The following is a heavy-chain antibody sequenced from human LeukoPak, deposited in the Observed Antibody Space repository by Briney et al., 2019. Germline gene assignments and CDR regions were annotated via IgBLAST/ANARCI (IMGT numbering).Heavy chain of an antibody. CDR2: IYPDDSDT. J-gene: IGHJ4*02. V-gene: IGHV5-51*01. Sequence: GESLKISCQGSGFSFTSYWIGWLRQMHGKGLEGMGIIYPDDSDTRYSPSFQGQVTISADKSISTAFLQWSSLKASDTAMYYCAVGGSSGYYYFDYWGQGTLVTVSS. CDR3: AVGGSSGYYYFDY. D-gene: IGHD6-19*01. CDR1: GFSFTSYW.